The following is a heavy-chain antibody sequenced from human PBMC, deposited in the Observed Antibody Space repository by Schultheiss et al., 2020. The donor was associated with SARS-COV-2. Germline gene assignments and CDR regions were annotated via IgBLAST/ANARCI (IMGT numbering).Heavy chain of an antibody. J-gene: IGHJ4*02. V-gene: IGHV4-4*07. D-gene: IGHD3-10*01. CDR3: ARGFYGSGSYGAFDY. Sequence: SQTLSLTCTVSGGSISSYYWSWIRQPAGKGLEWIGCIFKIGSTYYNPSLKSRVTISVDTSKNQFSLKLSSVTAADTAVYYCARGFYGSGSYGAFDYWGQGTLVTVSS. CDR1: GGSISSYY. CDR2: IFKIGST.